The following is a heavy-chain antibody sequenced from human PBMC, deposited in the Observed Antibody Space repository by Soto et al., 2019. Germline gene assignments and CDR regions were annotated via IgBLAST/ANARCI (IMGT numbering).Heavy chain of an antibody. Sequence: EVQLLESGGGLVQPGGSLRLSCAASGFTFSSYAMSWVRQAPGKGLEWVSAISGSGGSTYYADSVKGRFTISRDNSKNTLYLQMNSLRVEDTAVYYCARGGITIFGVFDYWGQGTLVTVSS. CDR3: ARGGITIFGVFDY. J-gene: IGHJ4*02. V-gene: IGHV3-23*01. CDR1: GFTFSSYA. CDR2: ISGSGGST. D-gene: IGHD3-3*01.